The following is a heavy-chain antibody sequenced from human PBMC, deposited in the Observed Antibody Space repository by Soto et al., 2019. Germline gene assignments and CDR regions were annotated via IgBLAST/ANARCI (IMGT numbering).Heavy chain of an antibody. CDR2: IYWDDDR. CDR1: GFSLSTSGVG. J-gene: IGHJ1*01. CDR3: AHKPGYCSGGSCYSGEYFQP. D-gene: IGHD2-15*01. V-gene: IGHV2-5*02. Sequence: SGPTLVNPTQTLTLTCTFSGFSLSTSGVGVGWIRQPPGKALEWLALIYWDDDRRYSPSLKSRLTITKDTSKNQVVLTMTNMDPVDTATYYCAHKPGYCSGGSCYSGEYFQPWGQGTLVTVSS.